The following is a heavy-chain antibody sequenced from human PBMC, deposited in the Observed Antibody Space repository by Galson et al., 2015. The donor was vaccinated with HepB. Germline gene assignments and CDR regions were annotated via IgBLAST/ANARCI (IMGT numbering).Heavy chain of an antibody. CDR3: ARKVQNFKSRGYIVGYFDL. J-gene: IGHJ2*01. CDR2: IIPIFGTA. V-gene: IGHV1-69*13. Sequence: SVKVSCKASGGTFSSYAISWVRQAPGQGLEWMGGIIPIFGTANYAQKFQGRVTITADESTSTAYMELSSLRSEDTAVYYCARKVQNFKSRGYIVGYFDLWGRGTLVTVSS. D-gene: IGHD1-26*01. CDR1: GGTFSSYA.